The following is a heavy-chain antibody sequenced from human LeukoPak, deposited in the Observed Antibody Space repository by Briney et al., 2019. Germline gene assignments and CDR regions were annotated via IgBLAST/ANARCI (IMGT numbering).Heavy chain of an antibody. D-gene: IGHD6-13*01. CDR2: IYHSGST. Sequence: SETLSLTWAVSGGSISSGGYSWSWIRQPPGKGLEWIGYIYHSGSTYYNPSLKSRVTISVDRSKNQFSLKLSSVTAADTAVYYCARGGSGWYWDYWGQGTLVTVSS. J-gene: IGHJ4*02. V-gene: IGHV4-30-2*01. CDR3: ARGGSGWYWDY. CDR1: GGSISSGGYS.